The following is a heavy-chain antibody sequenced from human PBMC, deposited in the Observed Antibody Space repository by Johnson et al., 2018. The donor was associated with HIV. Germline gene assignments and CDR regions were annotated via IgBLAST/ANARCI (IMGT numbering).Heavy chain of an antibody. J-gene: IGHJ3*02. CDR3: AKGAYYDSSGYYYGAFDI. Sequence: VQLVESGGGLVQPGGSLRLSCAASGFTFSSYAMSWVRQAPGKGLEWVSAISGSGGSTYYADPVKGRFPIPRDNSKTPLYLQMNSLRAEDTAVYYCAKGAYYDSSGYYYGAFDIWGQGTMVTVSS. CDR1: GFTFSSYA. V-gene: IGHV3-23*04. CDR2: ISGSGGST. D-gene: IGHD3-22*01.